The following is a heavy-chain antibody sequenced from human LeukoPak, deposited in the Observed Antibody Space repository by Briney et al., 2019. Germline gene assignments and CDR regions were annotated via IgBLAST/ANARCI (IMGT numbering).Heavy chain of an antibody. D-gene: IGHD3-22*01. CDR1: GFTFSSYE. Sequence: GGSLRLSCAASGFTFSSYEMNWVRQAPGKGLQWVSGISGSGGSTYYADSVKGRFTISRDNAKNSLYLQMNSLRAEDTAVYYCARYYYDSSGYYDVDYYYYMDVWGKGTTVTVSS. V-gene: IGHV3-48*03. CDR3: ARYYYDSSGYYDVDYYYYMDV. CDR2: ISGSGGST. J-gene: IGHJ6*03.